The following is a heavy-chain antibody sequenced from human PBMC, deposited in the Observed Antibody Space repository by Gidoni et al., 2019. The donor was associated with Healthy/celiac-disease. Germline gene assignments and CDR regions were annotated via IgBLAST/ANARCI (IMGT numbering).Heavy chain of an antibody. J-gene: IGHJ4*02. V-gene: IGHV4-34*01. CDR2: INHSGNT. D-gene: IGHD2-21*01. CDR1: GGSFSGYY. Sequence: QVQLQQWGAGLLKPSETLSPTSAVYGGSFSGYYWSWIRQPPGKGLEWIGEINHSGNTNYNPSLKSRVTISVDTSQSQFSLELSSGTAADTAVYYCARDAYEGIAPEPFYYWGQGTLVTVSS. CDR3: ARDAYEGIAPEPFYY.